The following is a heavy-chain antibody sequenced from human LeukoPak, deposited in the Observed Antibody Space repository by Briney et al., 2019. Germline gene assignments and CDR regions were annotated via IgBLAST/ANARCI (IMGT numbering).Heavy chain of an antibody. CDR3: AKGYSGYSYGYSNWFDP. Sequence: GGSLRLSCAASGFTFSSYWMSWVRQAPGKGLEWVANIKQDGSEKYYVDSVKGRFTISRDNAKNSLYLQMNSLRAEDTAGYYCAKGYSGYSYGYSNWFDPWGQGTLVTVSS. CDR1: GFTFSSYW. D-gene: IGHD5-18*01. CDR2: IKQDGSEK. J-gene: IGHJ5*02. V-gene: IGHV3-7*01.